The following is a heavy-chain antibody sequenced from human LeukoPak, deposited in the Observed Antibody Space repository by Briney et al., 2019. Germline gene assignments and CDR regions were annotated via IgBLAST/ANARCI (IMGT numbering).Heavy chain of an antibody. CDR2: FDPEDGET. V-gene: IGHV1-24*01. CDR3: ATDNPGIAVAAPDY. Sequence: GASVKVSCKVSGYTLTELSMHWVRQAPGKGLEWRGGFDPEDGETIYAQKFQGRVTMTEDTSTDTAYMELSSLRSEDTAVYYCATDNPGIAVAAPDYWGQGTLVTVSS. CDR1: GYTLTELS. D-gene: IGHD6-19*01. J-gene: IGHJ4*02.